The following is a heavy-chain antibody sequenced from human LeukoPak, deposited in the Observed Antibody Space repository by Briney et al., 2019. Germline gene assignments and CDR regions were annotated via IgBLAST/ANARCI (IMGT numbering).Heavy chain of an antibody. D-gene: IGHD3-22*01. J-gene: IGHJ4*02. CDR2: MNPYSGGT. Sequence: GASVKVSCKASGYTFTGYYMHWVRPAPGQGLEWMGWMNPYSGGTNYAQKFQGRVTMTRDTSISTAYMELSSLRSEDTAVYYCARGRGIGMYYYDSSGYYYYFDYWGQGTLVTVSS. CDR1: GYTFTGYY. CDR3: ARGRGIGMYYYDSSGYYYYFDY. V-gene: IGHV1-2*02.